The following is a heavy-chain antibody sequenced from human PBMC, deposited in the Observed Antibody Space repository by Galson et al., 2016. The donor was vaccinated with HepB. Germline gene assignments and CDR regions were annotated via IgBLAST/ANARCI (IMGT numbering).Heavy chain of an antibody. Sequence: SLRLSCATSGFTYSYYAMHWVRQAPGKGLEWLATVWYDESVVSYADSVKGRFTISRDNSKNLLYLHMRTLRAEDTALYYCAKDRTVTRRGRSFDQWGRGTLVTVSS. J-gene: IGHJ4*02. CDR3: AKDRTVTRRGRSFDQ. CDR2: VWYDESVV. CDR1: GFTYSYYA. D-gene: IGHD4-17*01. V-gene: IGHV3-33*03.